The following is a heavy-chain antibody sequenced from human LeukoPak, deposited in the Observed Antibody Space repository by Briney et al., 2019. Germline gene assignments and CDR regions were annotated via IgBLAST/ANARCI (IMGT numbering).Heavy chain of an antibody. CDR2: ISGGGGNI. CDR1: GFIFSSYS. D-gene: IGHD6-13*01. J-gene: IGHJ5*02. V-gene: IGHV3-48*01. CDR3: AKERQQLVQWFDP. Sequence: PGGSLRLSCAASGFIFSSYSMNWVRQAPGKGLEWISYISGGGGNIHYADSVEGRFTISRDNSKNTLYLQMNSLRAEDTAVYYCAKERQQLVQWFDPWGQGTLVTVSS.